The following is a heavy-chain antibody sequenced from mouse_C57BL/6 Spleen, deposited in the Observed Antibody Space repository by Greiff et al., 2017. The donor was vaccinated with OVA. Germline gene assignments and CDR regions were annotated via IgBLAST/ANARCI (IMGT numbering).Heavy chain of an antibody. Sequence: QVQLQQSGAELVRPGASVKLSCKASGYTFTDYYINWVKQRPGQGLEWIARIFPGSGNTYYNEKFKGKATLTAEKSSSTAYMQRSSLTSEDSAVYFCAINYDYDAGPAYWGQGTLVTVSA. CDR1: GYTFTDYY. CDR2: IFPGSGNT. V-gene: IGHV1-76*01. D-gene: IGHD2-4*01. J-gene: IGHJ3*01. CDR3: AINYDYDAGPAY.